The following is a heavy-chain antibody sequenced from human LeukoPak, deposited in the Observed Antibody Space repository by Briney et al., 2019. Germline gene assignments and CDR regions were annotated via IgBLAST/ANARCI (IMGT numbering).Heavy chain of an antibody. J-gene: IGHJ4*02. V-gene: IGHV3-48*01. CDR3: VKARRYSGYNYFDY. CDR2: ISSSSSTI. D-gene: IGHD1-26*01. CDR1: GFTFSSYS. Sequence: GGSLRLSCAASGFTFSSYSMNWVRQAPGKGREWVSYISSSSSTIYYADSVKGRFTISRDNAKNSLYLQMNSLKTEDTAVYYCVKARRYSGYNYFDYWGQGTLVTVSS.